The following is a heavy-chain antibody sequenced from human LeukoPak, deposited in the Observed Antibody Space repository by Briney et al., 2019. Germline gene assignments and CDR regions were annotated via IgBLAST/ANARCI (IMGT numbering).Heavy chain of an antibody. CDR1: GFTFSSYG. CDR3: AKMGPPDY. V-gene: IGHV3-30*18. Sequence: GRSLRLSCAASGFTFSSYGMHWVRQAPGKGLEWVAVISYDGSNKYYADSVKGRFTISRDNSKNTLYLQMNSLRAEDTAVYYCAKMGPPDYWGQGTLVTVSS. J-gene: IGHJ4*02. CDR2: ISYDGSNK. D-gene: IGHD1-26*01.